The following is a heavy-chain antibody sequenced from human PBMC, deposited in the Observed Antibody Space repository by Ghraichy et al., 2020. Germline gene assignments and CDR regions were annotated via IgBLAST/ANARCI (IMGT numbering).Heavy chain of an antibody. D-gene: IGHD4-17*01. CDR3: TTDLDYGDYWFAP. CDR1: GFTLSYAW. J-gene: IGHJ5*02. Sequence: GGSLRLSCAASGFTLSYAWMSWVRQAPGKGLEWVGRIKNNIEGGTTDYAAPVKGRFSISRDDSKDTVYLQMNSLKTEDTAVYYCTTDLDYGDYWFAPWGQGTAVIVSS. V-gene: IGHV3-15*01. CDR2: IKNNIEGGTT.